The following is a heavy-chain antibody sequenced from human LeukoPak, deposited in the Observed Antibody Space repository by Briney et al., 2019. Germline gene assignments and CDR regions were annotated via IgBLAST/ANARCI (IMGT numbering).Heavy chain of an antibody. V-gene: IGHV4-39*01. Sequence: SETLSLTCTVSGGSISSSSYYWGWIRQPPGKGLEWIGSIYYSGSTYYNPSLKSRVTISVDTSKNQFSLKLSSVTAADTAVYYCARTGYSSGWYFVWGRGTTVTVSS. CDR2: IYYSGST. CDR3: ARTGYSSGWYFV. J-gene: IGHJ6*02. CDR1: GGSISSSSYY. D-gene: IGHD6-19*01.